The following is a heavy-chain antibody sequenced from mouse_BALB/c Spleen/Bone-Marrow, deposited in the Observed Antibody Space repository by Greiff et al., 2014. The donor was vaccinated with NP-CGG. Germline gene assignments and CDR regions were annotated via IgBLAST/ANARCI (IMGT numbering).Heavy chain of an antibody. CDR1: GFNIKDTY. J-gene: IGHJ4*01. D-gene: IGHD2-1*01. CDR3: ARYGNGLMDY. CDR2: IDTANGNT. V-gene: IGHV14-3*02. Sequence: EVQLQQSGAELVKPGASVKLSCSASGFNIKDTYMHWVKQRPEQGLEWIGRIDTANGNTKYDPKFQGKATITADTSSNTAYLQLSSLTSEDTAVYYCARYGNGLMDYWGQGTSVTVSS.